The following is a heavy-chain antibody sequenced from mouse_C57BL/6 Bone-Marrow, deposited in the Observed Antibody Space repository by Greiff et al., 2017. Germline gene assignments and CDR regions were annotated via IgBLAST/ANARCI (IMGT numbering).Heavy chain of an antibody. V-gene: IGHV1-64*01. Sequence: VQLQQPGAELVKPGASVKLSCKASGYTFTSYWMNWVKQRPGQGLEWIGMIHPNSGSTNYNEKFKSKATLSVDKSSSTAYMQFSSLTSEDSAVYYCARGRFDNSFAYWGQGTLVTVSA. D-gene: IGHD1-3*01. CDR3: ARGRFDNSFAY. CDR1: GYTFTSYW. J-gene: IGHJ3*01. CDR2: IHPNSGST.